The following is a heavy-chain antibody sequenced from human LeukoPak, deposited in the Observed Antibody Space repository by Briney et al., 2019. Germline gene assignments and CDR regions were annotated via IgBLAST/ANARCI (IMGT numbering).Heavy chain of an antibody. J-gene: IGHJ5*02. D-gene: IGHD3-16*01. CDR3: AKGDKMLTWRRTYNRFDP. Sequence: ASVKVSCKASGYTFTSYGISWVRQAPGKGLEWVANIKQDGSDKYYVDSVKGRFTISRDNAKNSLHLQMNSLRAEDTAVYFCAKGDKMLTWRRTYNRFDPWGQGTLVTVSS. CDR2: IKQDGSDK. V-gene: IGHV3-7*01. CDR1: GYTFTSYG.